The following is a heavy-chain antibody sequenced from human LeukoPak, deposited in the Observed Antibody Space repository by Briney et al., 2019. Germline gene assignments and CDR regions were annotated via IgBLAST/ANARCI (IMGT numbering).Heavy chain of an antibody. J-gene: IGHJ4*02. Sequence: GGSLRLSCAASGFTFSSYSMNWVRQAPGKGLEWVSSISSSSSYIYYADSVKGRFTISRDNAKNTLYLQMNSLRVEDTAVYYCARESGGGGQGFDYWGQGTLVTVSS. D-gene: IGHD2-15*01. V-gene: IGHV3-21*01. CDR3: ARESGGGGQGFDY. CDR1: GFTFSSYS. CDR2: ISSSSSYI.